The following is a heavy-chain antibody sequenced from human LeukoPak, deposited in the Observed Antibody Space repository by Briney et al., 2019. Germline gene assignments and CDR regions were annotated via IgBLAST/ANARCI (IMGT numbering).Heavy chain of an antibody. D-gene: IGHD2-21*02. CDR1: GFTFNNYA. J-gene: IGHJ4*02. Sequence: GGSLRLSCAASGFTFNNYAMSWVRQAPGKGLEWVSAISGTGDATWYPDSVRGRFTISRDKSRSTVYLQMNSLRAEDTALYYCARDRDFPRDQFDHWGQGTLVTVSS. V-gene: IGHV3-23*01. CDR3: ARDRDFPRDQFDH. CDR2: ISGTGDAT.